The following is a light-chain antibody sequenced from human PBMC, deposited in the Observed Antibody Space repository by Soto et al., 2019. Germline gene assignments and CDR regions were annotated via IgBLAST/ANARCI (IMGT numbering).Light chain of an antibody. Sequence: QSALTQPASVSGSPGQSITISCTGTRSDIGAYNFVSWYQQHPGEVPKLMLYDVNVRPSGVSNRFSGSKSGNTASLTISRLQAEDEADYYCTSWTTSTTMIFGGGTKLTVL. CDR2: DVN. CDR3: TSWTTSTTMI. CDR1: RSDIGAYNF. J-gene: IGLJ2*01. V-gene: IGLV2-14*03.